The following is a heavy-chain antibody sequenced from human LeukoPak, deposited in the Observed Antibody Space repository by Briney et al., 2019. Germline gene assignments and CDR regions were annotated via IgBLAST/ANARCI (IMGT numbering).Heavy chain of an antibody. CDR3: ARVSGSIVGY. CDR1: GYTFTGYY. V-gene: IGHV1-2*02. D-gene: IGHD2-15*01. Sequence: ASVKVSCKASGYTFTGYYMHWVRQTPGQGLEWMGWINPNSGGTNYAQKFQGRVTMTRDTSISTAYMELSRLRSDDTAVYYCARVSGSIVGYWGQGTLVTVSS. J-gene: IGHJ4*02. CDR2: INPNSGGT.